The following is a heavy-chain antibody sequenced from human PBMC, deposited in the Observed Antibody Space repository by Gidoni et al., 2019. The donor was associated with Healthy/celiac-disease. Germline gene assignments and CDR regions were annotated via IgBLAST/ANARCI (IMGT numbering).Heavy chain of an antibody. V-gene: IGHV3-23*01. CDR3: AKDRGGDY. D-gene: IGHD3-10*01. CDR2: IRGSGGST. CDR1: GFTFSSYA. Sequence: EVQLLESGGGLVQHGGSLSISCAASGFTFSSYAMSWVRQAPGKGLEWVSAIRGSGGSTYYADSVKGRSTISRDNSKNSLYLQMNSLRAEDTAVYYCAKDRGGDYWGQGTLVTVSS. J-gene: IGHJ4*02.